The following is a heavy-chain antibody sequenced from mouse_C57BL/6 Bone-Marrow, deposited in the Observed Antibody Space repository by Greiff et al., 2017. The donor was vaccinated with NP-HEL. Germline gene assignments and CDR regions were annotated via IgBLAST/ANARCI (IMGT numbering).Heavy chain of an antibody. V-gene: IGHV1-52*01. CDR1: GYTFTSYW. CDR2: IDPSDSET. J-gene: IGHJ2*01. D-gene: IGHD3-3*01. Sequence: QVQLKQPGAELVRPGSSVKLSCKASGYTFTSYWMHWVKQRPIQGLEWIGNIDPSDSETHYNQKFKDKATLTVDKSSSTAYMQLSSLTSEDAAVYYCARAGCDEDYWGQGTTLTVSS. CDR3: ARAGCDEDY.